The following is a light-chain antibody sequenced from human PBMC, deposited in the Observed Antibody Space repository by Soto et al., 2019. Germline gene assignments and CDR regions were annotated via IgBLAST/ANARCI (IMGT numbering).Light chain of an antibody. CDR2: DAS. CDR3: QQYNTYWT. CDR1: QTISTW. Sequence: DIQVTQSPPTLSASVGDRVTITCRASQTISTWMAWYQQKPGKAPKLLVYDASALQSGVASRFSGSGSGTEFTLIISGLQPDDSATYYCQQYNTYWTFGPGTKVDIK. J-gene: IGKJ1*01. V-gene: IGKV1-5*01.